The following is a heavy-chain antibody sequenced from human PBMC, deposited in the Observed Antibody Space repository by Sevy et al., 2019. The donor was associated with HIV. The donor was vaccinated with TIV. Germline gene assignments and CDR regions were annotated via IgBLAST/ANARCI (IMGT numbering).Heavy chain of an antibody. V-gene: IGHV3-9*01. Sequence: GGSLRLSCAASGFTFDDYAMHWVRQAPGKGLEWVSGISWNSGSIGYADSVKDRFTISRDNANNSLYLQMHNLRAEDTALYDCAKDKIRVFGVVSDGAFDIWGQGTMVTVSS. CDR1: GFTFDDYA. J-gene: IGHJ3*02. D-gene: IGHD3-3*01. CDR3: AKDKIRVFGVVSDGAFDI. CDR2: ISWNSGSI.